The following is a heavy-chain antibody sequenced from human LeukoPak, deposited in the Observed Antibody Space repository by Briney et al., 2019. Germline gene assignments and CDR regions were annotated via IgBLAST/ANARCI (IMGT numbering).Heavy chain of an antibody. CDR2: ITSSGAGT. Sequence: GGSLRLSCAASGLIFSSYAMTWVRQAPEKGLEWVSSITSSGAGTSYADSVKGRFTISRDNSKNTLYLQMDSLRAADTAVYYCGWKPAGGHPYDYWGQGTLVTVSS. J-gene: IGHJ4*02. D-gene: IGHD6-13*01. CDR3: GWKPAGGHPYDY. V-gene: IGHV3-23*01. CDR1: GLIFSSYA.